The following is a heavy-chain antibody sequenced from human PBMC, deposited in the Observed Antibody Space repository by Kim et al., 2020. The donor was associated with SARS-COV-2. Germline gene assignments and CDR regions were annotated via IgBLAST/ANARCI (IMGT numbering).Heavy chain of an antibody. J-gene: IGHJ3*02. CDR3: TPVPDSSGYYYAFDI. CDR1: GFTFSGSA. V-gene: IGHV3-73*01. Sequence: GGSLRLSCAASGFTFSGSAMHWVRQASGKGLEWVGRIRSKANSYATAYAASVKGRFTISRDDSKNTAYLQMNSLKTEDTAVYYCTPVPDSSGYYYAFDIWGQGTMVTVSS. D-gene: IGHD3-22*01. CDR2: IRSKANSYAT.